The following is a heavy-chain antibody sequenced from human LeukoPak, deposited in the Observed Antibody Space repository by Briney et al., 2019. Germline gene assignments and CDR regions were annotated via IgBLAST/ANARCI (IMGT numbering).Heavy chain of an antibody. CDR2: ISVYNGDT. J-gene: IGHJ4*02. D-gene: IGHD3-22*01. Sequence: ASVKVSCKASGYTFTSYGITWVRQAPGQGLEWMGWISVYNGDTNYAQKLQGRVTMTTETSTNTAHMELRSLRSNDTAVYYCASNTGSDSSGYAYWGQGTLVTVSS. CDR3: ASNTGSDSSGYAY. V-gene: IGHV1-18*01. CDR1: GYTFTSYG.